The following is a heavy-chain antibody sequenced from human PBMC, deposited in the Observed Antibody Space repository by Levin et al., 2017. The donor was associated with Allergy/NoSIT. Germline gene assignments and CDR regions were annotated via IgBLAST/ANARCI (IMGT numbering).Heavy chain of an antibody. Sequence: KISCKASGGTFSSYAISWVRQAPGQGLEWMGGIIPIFGTANYAQKFQGRVTITADESTSTAYMELSSLRSEDTAVYYCARDGVGSSGWYYFDYWGQGTLVTVSS. J-gene: IGHJ4*02. CDR2: IIPIFGTA. V-gene: IGHV1-69*01. D-gene: IGHD6-19*01. CDR1: GGTFSSYA. CDR3: ARDGVGSSGWYYFDY.